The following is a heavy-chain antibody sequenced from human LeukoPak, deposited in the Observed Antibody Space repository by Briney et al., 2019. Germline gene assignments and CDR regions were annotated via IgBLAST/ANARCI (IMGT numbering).Heavy chain of an antibody. CDR1: GSTVSSNY. J-gene: IGHJ3*02. V-gene: IGHV3-53*01. D-gene: IGHD2-15*01. Sequence: GGSLRLSCAVSGSTVSSNYMSWVRQAPGKGLEWVSVIYSGGSTYYADSVKGRFTISRDNSKNTLYLQMNSLRAEDTAVYYCASDQRGCSGGSCYSRAFDIWGQGTMVTVSS. CDR3: ASDQRGCSGGSCYSRAFDI. CDR2: IYSGGST.